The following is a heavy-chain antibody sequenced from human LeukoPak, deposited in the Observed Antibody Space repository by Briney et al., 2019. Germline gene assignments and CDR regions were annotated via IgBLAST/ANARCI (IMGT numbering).Heavy chain of an antibody. Sequence: SETLSLTCAMHSESSGGDDWTWIRQPPGKGLEWIGYIYYSGSTNYNPSLKSRVTISVDTSKNQFSLKLSSVTAADTAVYYCALYYYYYMDVWGKGTTITVSS. CDR1: SESSGGDD. J-gene: IGHJ6*03. CDR2: IYYSGST. CDR3: ALYYYYYMDV. V-gene: IGHV4-59*08.